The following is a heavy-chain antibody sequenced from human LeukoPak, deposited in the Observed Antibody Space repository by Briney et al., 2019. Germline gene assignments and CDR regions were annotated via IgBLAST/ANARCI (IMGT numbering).Heavy chain of an antibody. CDR3: ARGGIAVADPFDY. D-gene: IGHD6-19*01. CDR2: IIPIFGTA. CDR1: GGTFSSYA. Sequence: SVKVSCKASGGTFSSYAISWVRQAPGQGLEWMGGIIPIFGTANYAQKFQGRVTITADKSTSTAYMELSSLRSEDTAVYYCARGGIAVADPFDYWGQGTLVTVSS. J-gene: IGHJ4*02. V-gene: IGHV1-69*06.